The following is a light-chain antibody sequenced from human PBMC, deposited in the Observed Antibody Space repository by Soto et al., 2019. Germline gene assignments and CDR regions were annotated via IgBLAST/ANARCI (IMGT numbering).Light chain of an antibody. Sequence: EVVLTQSPDILSLSPGERATLSCRASQSVSRYLGWYQQKPGQSPRLLIYDASKRATGIPARFGDSGSGTDYTLTFSSLETEDFAVSYGEQRSNWPRTFGQGTEVEI. CDR2: DAS. CDR3: EQRSNWPRT. V-gene: IGKV3-11*01. J-gene: IGKJ1*01. CDR1: QSVSRY.